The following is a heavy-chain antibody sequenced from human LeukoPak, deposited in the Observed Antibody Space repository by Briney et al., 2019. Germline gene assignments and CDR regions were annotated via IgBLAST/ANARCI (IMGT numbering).Heavy chain of an antibody. CDR1: GFPLSDAW. CDR3: AKHRFESGGYHSTD. D-gene: IGHD3-22*01. CDR2: ISGGSGST. Sequence: GGSLRLSCAVSGFPLSDAWMYWVRQAPGKGLAWVSTISGGSGSTYCADSVKGRFTISRDNSKNTLYLQMNSLRDEDTAVYYCAKHRFESGGYHSTDWGQGTLVTVSS. V-gene: IGHV3-23*01. J-gene: IGHJ4*02.